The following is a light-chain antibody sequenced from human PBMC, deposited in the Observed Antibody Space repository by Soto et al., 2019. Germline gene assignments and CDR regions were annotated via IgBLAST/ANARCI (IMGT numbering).Light chain of an antibody. V-gene: IGKV3-20*01. Sequence: EIVLTQSPGTLSLSPGERATLSCRASQSVSSSYLAWYQQKPGQAPRLLIYGASSRATAITDRFSGSGSGTDLTLTISRLQPEDFAVYYCQQYGSSPRLTFGGGTKVEIK. CDR2: GAS. CDR3: QQYGSSPRLT. CDR1: QSVSSSY. J-gene: IGKJ4*01.